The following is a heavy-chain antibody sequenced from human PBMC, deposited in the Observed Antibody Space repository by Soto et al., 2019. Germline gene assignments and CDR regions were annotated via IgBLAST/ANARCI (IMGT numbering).Heavy chain of an antibody. J-gene: IGHJ4*02. CDR2: VWFDGSNK. CDR3: ARDPSHGSESYLDY. D-gene: IGHD3-10*01. Sequence: PGGSLRLSCAASGFTFSDYGMHWVRQAPGKGLEWVAVVWFDGSNKYYADSVKGRFTLSRDNSKNTLYLQMNGLRAEDTGVYYCARDPSHGSESYLDYWGQGPLVTVSS. V-gene: IGHV3-33*01. CDR1: GFTFSDYG.